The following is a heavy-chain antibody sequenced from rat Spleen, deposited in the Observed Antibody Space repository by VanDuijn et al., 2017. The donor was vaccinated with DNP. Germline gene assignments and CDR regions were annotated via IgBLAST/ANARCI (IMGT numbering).Heavy chain of an antibody. CDR3: ARNNIVTTNSFAY. J-gene: IGHJ3*01. CDR2: LSSGGGFT. CDR1: GFTFSNYD. Sequence: EVLLVESGGGLVQPGRSLKLSCAASGFTFSNYDMAWVRQSPATGLEGVTSLSSGGGFTYYRDSVKGRFTVSRDDAKITLYLKMNSLRSEDPATYSCARNNIVTTNSFAYWGQGTLITVSS. D-gene: IGHD1-5*01. V-gene: IGHV5-25*01.